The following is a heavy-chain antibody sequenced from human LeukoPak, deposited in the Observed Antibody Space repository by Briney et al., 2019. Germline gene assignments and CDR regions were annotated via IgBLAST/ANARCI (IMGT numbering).Heavy chain of an antibody. V-gene: IGHV3-30*04. CDR2: ISYDGSNK. Sequence: PGRSLRLSCAASGFTFSSYVIHWVHQAPGKGLEWVAVISYDGSNKYYADSVKGRFTISRDNSKNTVYLQMNSLRAEDTAVYYCARAANWNDGGFDYWGQGTLVTVSS. D-gene: IGHD1-1*01. CDR1: GFTFSSYV. CDR3: ARAANWNDGGFDY. J-gene: IGHJ4*02.